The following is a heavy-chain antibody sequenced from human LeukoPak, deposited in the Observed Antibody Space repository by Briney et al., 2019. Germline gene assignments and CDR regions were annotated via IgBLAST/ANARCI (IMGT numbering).Heavy chain of an antibody. CDR3: ARHRRATYYYGSGSYYNKGWFDP. D-gene: IGHD3-10*01. J-gene: IGHJ5*02. CDR2: IYTSGST. Sequence: SETLSLTCTVSGGSLSSYYWNWIRQPAGKGLEWIGRIYTSGSTNYNPSLKSRVTISVDTSKNQFSLKLSSVTAADTAVYYCARHRRATYYYGSGSYYNKGWFDPWGQGTLVTVSS. V-gene: IGHV4-4*07. CDR1: GGSLSSYY.